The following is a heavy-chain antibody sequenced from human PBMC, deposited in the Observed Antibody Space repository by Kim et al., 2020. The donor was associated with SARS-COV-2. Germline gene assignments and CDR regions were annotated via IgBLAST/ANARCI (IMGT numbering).Heavy chain of an antibody. D-gene: IGHD2-15*01. CDR1: GYTFTSYG. CDR3: ARDGHDIVVIAGYYYYYGMDV. V-gene: IGHV1-18*01. CDR2: ISAYNGNT. Sequence: ASVKVSCKASGYTFTSYGISWVRQAPGQGLEWMGWISAYNGNTNYAQKLQGRVTMTTDTSTSTAYMELRSLRSDDTAVYYCARDGHDIVVIAGYYYYYGMDVWGKGTTVTVSS. J-gene: IGHJ6*04.